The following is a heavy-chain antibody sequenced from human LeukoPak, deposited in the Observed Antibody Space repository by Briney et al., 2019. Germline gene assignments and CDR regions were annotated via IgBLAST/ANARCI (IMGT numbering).Heavy chain of an antibody. CDR1: GFTFTSSA. J-gene: IGHJ5*02. CDR3: AAVPYYYDSSGYYP. D-gene: IGHD3-22*01. V-gene: IGHV1-58*02. Sequence: GASVKVSCKASGFTFTSSAMQWVRQARGQRLERIGWIVVCSGNTNYAQKFQERVTITRDMSTSTAYMELSSLRSEDTAVYYCAAVPYYYDSSGYYPWGQGTLVTVSS. CDR2: IVVCSGNT.